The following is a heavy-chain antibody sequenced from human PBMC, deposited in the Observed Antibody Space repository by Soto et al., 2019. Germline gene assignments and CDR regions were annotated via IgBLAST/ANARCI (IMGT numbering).Heavy chain of an antibody. V-gene: IGHV1-46*01. Sequence: GXSVKVSCKASGYTFTSYYMHWVRQAPGQGLEWMGIINPSGGSTSYAQKFQGRVTMTRDTSTSTVYMELSSLRSEDTAVYYCARDLGDSSGYYYYYGMDVWGQGTTVTVSS. J-gene: IGHJ6*02. D-gene: IGHD3-22*01. CDR1: GYTFTSYY. CDR3: ARDLGDSSGYYYYYGMDV. CDR2: INPSGGST.